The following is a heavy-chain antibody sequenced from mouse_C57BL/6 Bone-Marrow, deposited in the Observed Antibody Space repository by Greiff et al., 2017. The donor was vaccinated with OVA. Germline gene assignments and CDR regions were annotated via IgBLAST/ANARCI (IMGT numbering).Heavy chain of an antibody. CDR3: ARYWYYAMDY. CDR2: ISSGGSYT. Sequence: EVKLVESGGDLVKPGGSLKLSCAASGFTFSSYGMSWVRQTPDKRLEWVATISSGGSYTYYPDSVKGRFTISRDNAKNTLYLQMSSLKSEDTAMYYCARYWYYAMDYWGQGTSVTVSS. D-gene: IGHD4-1*01. V-gene: IGHV5-6*01. CDR1: GFTFSSYG. J-gene: IGHJ4*01.